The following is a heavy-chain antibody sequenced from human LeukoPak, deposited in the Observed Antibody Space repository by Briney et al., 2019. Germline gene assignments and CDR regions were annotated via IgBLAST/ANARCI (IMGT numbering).Heavy chain of an antibody. D-gene: IGHD1-26*01. CDR3: VRDRELYY. CDR1: GGSISIYY. CDR2: VYNSGST. Sequence: SETLSLTCTVSGGSISIYYWSWIRQPPGKGLEWIGYVYNSGSTDYNPSLKSRVTISADTSKNQFSLKVNSVTASDTAVYYCVRDRELYYWGQGILVTVSS. V-gene: IGHV4-59*01. J-gene: IGHJ4*02.